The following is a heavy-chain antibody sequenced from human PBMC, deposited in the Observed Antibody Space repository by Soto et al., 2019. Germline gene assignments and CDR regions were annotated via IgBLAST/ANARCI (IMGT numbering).Heavy chain of an antibody. CDR2: IDPSDSYT. CDR3: ARPLAGYYYYGMDV. CDR1: GYSFTSYW. Sequence: PGESLKISCKGSGYSFTSYWISWVRQMPGKGLEWMGRIDPSDSYTDYSPSFQGHVTISADKSISTAYLQWSSLKASDTAMYYCARPLAGYYYYGMDVWGQGTTVTVSS. J-gene: IGHJ6*02. V-gene: IGHV5-10-1*01.